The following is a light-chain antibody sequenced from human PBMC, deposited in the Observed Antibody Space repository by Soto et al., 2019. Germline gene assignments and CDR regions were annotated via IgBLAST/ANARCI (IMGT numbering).Light chain of an antibody. V-gene: IGLV1-40*01. CDR3: QSYDYTLSVV. Sequence: QSVLTQPPSVSGAPGQRVTISCTGSSFNIGAGYDVHWYQQFPGTAPKVLIYGNINRPSGVPDRFSASKSGTSASLAITGLQAEDEADYYCQSYDYTLSVVFGGGTKLTVL. CDR1: SFNIGAGYD. CDR2: GNI. J-gene: IGLJ3*02.